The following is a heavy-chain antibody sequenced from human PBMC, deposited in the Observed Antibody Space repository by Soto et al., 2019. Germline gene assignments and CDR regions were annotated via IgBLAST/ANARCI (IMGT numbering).Heavy chain of an antibody. CDR2: IYPGDSDT. CDR3: ARREVESAFDI. CDR1: GYSFTSYW. V-gene: IGHV5-51*01. Sequence: GESLKISCKGSGYSFTSYWIGWVRQMPGKGLEWMGIIYPGDSDTRYSPSFQGQVTISADKSISTAYLQWGSLKASDTAMHYCARREVESAFDIWGQGTMVTVSS. J-gene: IGHJ3*02. D-gene: IGHD2-15*01.